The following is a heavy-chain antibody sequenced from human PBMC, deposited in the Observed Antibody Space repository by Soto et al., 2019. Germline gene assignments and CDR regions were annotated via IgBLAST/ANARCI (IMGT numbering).Heavy chain of an antibody. CDR2: INAGNGNT. J-gene: IGHJ4*02. V-gene: IGHV1-3*01. Sequence: QVQLVQSGAEVKKPGASVKVSCKASGYTFTSYAMHWVRQAPGQRLEWMGWINAGNGNTKYSQKFQGRVTITRDTSASTXXXEXXXXXXXXXXXXXXXXXXXSGYGYFDYWGQGTLVTVSS. CDR3: XXXXXSGYGYFDY. D-gene: IGHD5-12*01. CDR1: GYTFTSYA.